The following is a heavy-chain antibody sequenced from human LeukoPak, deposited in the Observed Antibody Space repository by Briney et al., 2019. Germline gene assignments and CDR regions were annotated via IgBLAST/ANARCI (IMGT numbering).Heavy chain of an antibody. CDR2: ISGSGGDT. CDR3: AKQGYSSGWYSQDVYY. CDR1: GFTFTDSY. D-gene: IGHD6-19*01. Sequence: GGSLRLSCAASGFTFTDSYMTWVRQAPGKGLEWLSYISGSGGDTNYADSVRGRFTISRDNAKNSLYLQMNSLRVEDTAVYYCAKQGYSSGWYSQDVYYWGQGTLVTVSS. J-gene: IGHJ4*02. V-gene: IGHV3-11*03.